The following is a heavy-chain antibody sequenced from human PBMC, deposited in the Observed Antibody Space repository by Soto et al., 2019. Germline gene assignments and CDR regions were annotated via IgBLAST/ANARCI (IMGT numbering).Heavy chain of an antibody. V-gene: IGHV3-11*01. CDR3: VRRGCCSGDACYPGDN. D-gene: IGHD2-15*01. CDR1: GFTFSDYY. CDR2: MSNSGSTI. J-gene: IGHJ4*02. Sequence: QVQLVESGGGLVKPGGSLRLSCAASGFTFSDYYMIWIRQDPGKGLEWVSYMSNSGSTIYYADSVKGRFTISRDKATKSLYLQMNSLRVEDTAVYYCVRRGCCSGDACYPGDNWGQGTLVTVSS.